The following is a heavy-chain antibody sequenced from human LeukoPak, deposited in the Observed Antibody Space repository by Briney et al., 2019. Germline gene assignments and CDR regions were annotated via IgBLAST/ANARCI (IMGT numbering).Heavy chain of an antibody. CDR1: GGTFSGYY. D-gene: IGHD3-3*01. CDR2: INHSGST. Sequence: SETLSLTCAVYGGTFSGYYWSWIRQPPGKGLEWIGEINHSGSTNYNPSLKSRVTISVNTSKNQFSVKLSSVTAADTAVYYCARGGVATGELDYWGQGTLVTVSS. V-gene: IGHV4-34*01. J-gene: IGHJ4*02. CDR3: ARGGVATGELDY.